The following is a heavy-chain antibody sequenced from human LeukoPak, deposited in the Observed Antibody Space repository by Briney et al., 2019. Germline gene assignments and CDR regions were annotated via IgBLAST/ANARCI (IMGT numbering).Heavy chain of an antibody. J-gene: IGHJ4*02. Sequence: GGSLRLSCAASGFTFNTYGMTWVRQAPGKGLEWVSHISSSSSSIYYADSVKGRFTISRDNAKNSLFLQMNSLRAEDTAVYYCARDDTVTAHFDYWGQGTLVTVSS. CDR3: ARDDTVTAHFDY. D-gene: IGHD4-11*01. CDR2: ISSSSSSI. CDR1: GFTFNTYG. V-gene: IGHV3-48*04.